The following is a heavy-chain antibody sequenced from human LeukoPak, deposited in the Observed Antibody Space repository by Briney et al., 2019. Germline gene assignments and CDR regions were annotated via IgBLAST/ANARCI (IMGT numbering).Heavy chain of an antibody. D-gene: IGHD4-17*01. J-gene: IGHJ4*02. CDR3: ARAGGRTVTTTLGY. CDR1: GYTFTGYY. V-gene: IGHV1-2*04. Sequence: ASVKVSCKASGYTFTGYYMHWVRQAPGQGLEWMGWINPNSGGTNYAQKFQGWVTMTRDTSIGTAYMELSRLRSDDTAVYYCARAGGRTVTTTLGYWGQGTLVTVSS. CDR2: INPNSGGT.